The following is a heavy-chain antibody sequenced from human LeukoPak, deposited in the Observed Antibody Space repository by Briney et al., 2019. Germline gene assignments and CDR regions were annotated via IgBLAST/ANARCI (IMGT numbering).Heavy chain of an antibody. CDR2: INTNTGHP. D-gene: IGHD1-26*01. Sequence: ASVKVSCKASGYTFSIYTMNWVRQAPGQGLEWMGWINTNTGHPTYAHDYTGRFVFSLDTSVSTTYLQISRLKAEDTAVYYCASGPSYSGSNEYFDSWGQGTLVTVSS. CDR3: ASGPSYSGSNEYFDS. J-gene: IGHJ4*02. V-gene: IGHV7-4-1*02. CDR1: GYTFSIYT.